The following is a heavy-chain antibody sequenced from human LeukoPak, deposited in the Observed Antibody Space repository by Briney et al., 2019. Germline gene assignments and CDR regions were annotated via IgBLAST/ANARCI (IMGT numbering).Heavy chain of an antibody. V-gene: IGHV4-59*01. J-gene: IGHJ4*02. CDR2: IYYSGTT. Sequence: MASETLSLTCTVSGGSISSYYWSWIRQPPGKGLGWIGYIYYSGTTNYNPSLKIRVTISVDTSKNQFSLKLSSVTAADTAVYYCARGRYIAAAQYGYWGQGTLVTVSS. D-gene: IGHD6-13*01. CDR3: ARGRYIAAAQYGY. CDR1: GGSISSYY.